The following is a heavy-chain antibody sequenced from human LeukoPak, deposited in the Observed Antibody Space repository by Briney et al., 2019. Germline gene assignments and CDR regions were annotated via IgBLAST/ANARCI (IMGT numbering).Heavy chain of an antibody. CDR2: ISSSGSTI. J-gene: IGHJ4*02. D-gene: IGHD5-18*01. CDR1: GITVSNNY. CDR3: ARRYSYASIDY. Sequence: PGGSLRLSCVASGITVSNNYISWLRQAPGKGLEWVSYISSSGSTIYYAASVKGRFTISRDSAKNSLYLQMNSLRAEDTAVYYCARRYSYASIDYWGQGTLVTVSS. V-gene: IGHV3-11*04.